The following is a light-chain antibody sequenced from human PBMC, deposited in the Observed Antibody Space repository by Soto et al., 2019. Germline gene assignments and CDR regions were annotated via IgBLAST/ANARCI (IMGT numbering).Light chain of an antibody. Sequence: QSALTQPASVSGSPGQSITISCTGISSDGDDYKDVSWYQQHPGKAPKLMIYEVTYRPSGVSNRFSGSKSGNTASLTISGLQAEDEADYYCSSYTSTSTGFGTGTKLTVL. CDR1: SSDGDDYKD. CDR3: SSYTSTSTG. J-gene: IGLJ1*01. V-gene: IGLV2-14*01. CDR2: EVT.